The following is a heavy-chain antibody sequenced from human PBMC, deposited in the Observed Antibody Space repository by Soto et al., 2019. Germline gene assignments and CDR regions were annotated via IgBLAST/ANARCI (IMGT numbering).Heavy chain of an antibody. V-gene: IGHV4-31*03. J-gene: IGHJ5*02. CDR1: GSSISSGGYY. CDR2: IYYSGST. D-gene: IGHD3-10*01. Sequence: SETLSLTCTVSGSSISSGGYYWSWIRQHPGKGLEWIGYIYYSGSTYYNPSLKSRVTISVDTSKNQFSLKLSSVTAADTAVYYCARGTTRITMVRGVIFWFDPWGQGTLVTVSS. CDR3: ARGTTRITMVRGVIFWFDP.